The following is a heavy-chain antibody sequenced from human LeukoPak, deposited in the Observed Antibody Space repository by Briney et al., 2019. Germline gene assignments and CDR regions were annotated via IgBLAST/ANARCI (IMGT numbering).Heavy chain of an antibody. CDR2: ISSSCSTI. Sequence: GGSLRLSCAASGFTFSSYEMNWVRQAPGKGLEWVSYISSSCSTIYYADSVKGRFTISRDNAKKSLYLQMNSLRAEDTAVYYCAELGITMIGGVWGKGTTVTISS. V-gene: IGHV3-48*03. D-gene: IGHD3-10*02. J-gene: IGHJ6*04. CDR3: AELGITMIGGV. CDR1: GFTFSSYE.